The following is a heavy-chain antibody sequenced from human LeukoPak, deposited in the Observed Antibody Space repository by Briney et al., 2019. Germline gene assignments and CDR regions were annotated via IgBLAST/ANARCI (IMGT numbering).Heavy chain of an antibody. CDR2: IKEDGIEK. CDR3: ARDLGVAVAGTVGHFDH. D-gene: IGHD6-19*01. Sequence: PGGSLRLSCAASGFTVTSNYMSWVRQAPGKGLEWVASIKEDGIEKHYDDSVKGRFTISRDNTENSLYLQMNSLRAEDTAVYYCARDLGVAVAGTVGHFDHWGQGTLVTVSS. V-gene: IGHV3-7*01. J-gene: IGHJ4*02. CDR1: GFTVTSNY.